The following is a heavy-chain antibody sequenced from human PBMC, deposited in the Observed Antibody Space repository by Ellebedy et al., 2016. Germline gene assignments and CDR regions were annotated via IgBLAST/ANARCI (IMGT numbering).Heavy chain of an antibody. CDR3: ARDLYSSSSVYYFDY. CDR2: TYYRSKWYN. Sequence: SQTLSLTXXISGDSVSSNSAAWNWIRQSPSRGLEWLGWTYYRSKWYNDYAVSVKSRITINPGTSKNQFSLQLNSVTPEDTAVYYCARDLYSSSSVYYFDYWGQGTLVTVSS. V-gene: IGHV6-1*01. D-gene: IGHD6-6*01. CDR1: GDSVSSNSAA. J-gene: IGHJ4*02.